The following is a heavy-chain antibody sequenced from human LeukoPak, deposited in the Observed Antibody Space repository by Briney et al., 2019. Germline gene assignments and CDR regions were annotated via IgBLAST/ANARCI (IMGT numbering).Heavy chain of an antibody. Sequence: ASVTVSYTPSGYTFTNYHTNWVRQAPGQRREWMGLMNPNNGDSGYAQKFQGRVTITRATSISTSYMELRSLRSADTAVSFCARTTSFTASGYDYWGQGTLVTVSS. J-gene: IGHJ4*02. V-gene: IGHV1-8*03. CDR2: MNPNNGDS. CDR3: ARTTSFTASGYDY. D-gene: IGHD6-25*01. CDR1: GYTFTNYH.